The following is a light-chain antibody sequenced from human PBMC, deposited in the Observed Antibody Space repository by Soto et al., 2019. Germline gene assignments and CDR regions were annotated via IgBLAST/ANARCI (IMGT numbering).Light chain of an antibody. Sequence: QSVLTQPASVSGSPGQSITISCTGTSSDVGGYNYVSWYQQHPGKAPKLMIYEVSNRPSGVSNRFSGSMSGNTASLTISGLQAEDEADYYCCSYAGSYTYIFGSGTKVTVL. V-gene: IGLV2-14*01. J-gene: IGLJ1*01. CDR1: SSDVGGYNY. CDR3: CSYAGSYTYI. CDR2: EVS.